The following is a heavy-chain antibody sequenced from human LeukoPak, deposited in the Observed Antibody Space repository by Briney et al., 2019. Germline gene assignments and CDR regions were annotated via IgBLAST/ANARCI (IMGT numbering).Heavy chain of an antibody. CDR2: INPSGGST. CDR1: GYTFTSYH. CDR3: AREGTRSYCSSTSCYSYCYGMVV. D-gene: IGHD2-2*01. V-gene: IGHV1-46*01. J-gene: IGHJ6*01. Sequence: ASVKVSCKASGYTFTSYHMHWVRQAPGQGLEWMGIINPSGGSTRYAQKLQDRVTMTRDTSTSTVYMELSSLRSEATAVYHCAREGTRSYCSSTSCYSYCYGMVVWGQGATVTVSS.